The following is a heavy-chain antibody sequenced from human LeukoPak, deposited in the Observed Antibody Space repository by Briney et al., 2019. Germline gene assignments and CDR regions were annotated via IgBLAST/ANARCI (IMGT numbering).Heavy chain of an antibody. CDR2: ISATGGTI. V-gene: IGHV3-48*04. Sequence: GGSLRLSCAASGFTFSSNGMNWVRQAPGKGLEWVSYISATGGTIYYADSVKGRFTISRDNAKNSLYLQMNSLRAEDTAVYYCAREVAGAFDYWGQGTLVTVSS. J-gene: IGHJ4*02. D-gene: IGHD4-17*01. CDR1: GFTFSSNG. CDR3: AREVAGAFDY.